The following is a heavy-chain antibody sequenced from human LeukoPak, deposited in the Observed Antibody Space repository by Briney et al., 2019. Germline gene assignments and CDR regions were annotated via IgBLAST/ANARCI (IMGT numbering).Heavy chain of an antibody. V-gene: IGHV3-30*18. D-gene: IGHD6-13*01. Sequence: GGSLRLSCAASGFTFSTSVMHWVPQAPGKGLEWVADISYDGNNKYYADSVKGRFTISRDNSKNTLYVQMNSLRAEDTAVYYCAKEVIAAGGNFEYWGQGTLVTVSS. CDR3: AKEVIAAGGNFEY. CDR1: GFTFSTSV. CDR2: ISYDGNNK. J-gene: IGHJ4*02.